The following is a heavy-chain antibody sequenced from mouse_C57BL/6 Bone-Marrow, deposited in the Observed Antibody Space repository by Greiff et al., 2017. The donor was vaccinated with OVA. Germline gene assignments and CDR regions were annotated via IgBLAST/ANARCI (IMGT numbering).Heavy chain of an antibody. V-gene: IGHV14-2*01. J-gene: IGHJ3*01. CDR2: IDPEDGET. D-gene: IGHD2-5*01. CDR1: GFNITDYY. Sequence: VQLQQSGAELVKPGASVKLSCTASGFNITDYYMHWVKQRTEQGLEWIGRIDPEDGETNYAPKFQGKATITADTSYNTAYLQLSSLTSEDTAVXYCVAGFYYSNPFAYWGKGTLVTVSA. CDR3: VAGFYYSNPFAY.